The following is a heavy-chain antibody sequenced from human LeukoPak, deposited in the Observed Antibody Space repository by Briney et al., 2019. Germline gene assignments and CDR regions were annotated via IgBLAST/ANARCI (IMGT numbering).Heavy chain of an antibody. CDR2: IYYSGST. V-gene: IGHV4-59*08. CDR3: ASFGRRDGYNPYYFDY. CDR1: GGSINSSY. D-gene: IGHD5-24*01. J-gene: IGHJ4*02. Sequence: SETLSLTCAVSGGSINSSYWTWIRQPPGKGLEWIGSIYYSGSTTYNPSPKSRVTIAVDTSKNQFSLRLSSVTAADTAVYYCASFGRRDGYNPYYFDYWGQGSLVTVSS.